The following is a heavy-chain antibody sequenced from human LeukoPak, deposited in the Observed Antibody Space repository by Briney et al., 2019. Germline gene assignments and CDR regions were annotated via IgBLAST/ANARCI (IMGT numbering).Heavy chain of an antibody. Sequence: GGSLRISCAASGFTFSSYAMHWVRQAPGKGLEWVAVISYDGSNKYYADSVKGRFTISRDNSKNTLYLQMNSLRAEDTAVYYCARVAAGRDYWGQGTLVTVSS. CDR3: ARVAAGRDY. V-gene: IGHV3-30-3*01. CDR2: ISYDGSNK. CDR1: GFTFSSYA. J-gene: IGHJ4*02. D-gene: IGHD6-13*01.